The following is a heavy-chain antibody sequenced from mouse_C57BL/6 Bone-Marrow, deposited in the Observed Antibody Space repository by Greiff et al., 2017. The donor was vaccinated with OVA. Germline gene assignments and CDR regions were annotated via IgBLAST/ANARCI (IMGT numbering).Heavy chain of an antibody. Sequence: LVESGPELVKPGASVKISCKASGYSFTGYYMNWVKQSPEKSLEWIGEINPSTGGTTYNQKFKAKATLTVDKSSSTAYMQLKSLTSEDSAVYYCARDGGNYDAMDYWGQGTSVTVSS. J-gene: IGHJ4*01. D-gene: IGHD2-1*01. V-gene: IGHV1-42*01. CDR2: INPSTGGT. CDR3: ARDGGNYDAMDY. CDR1: GYSFTGYY.